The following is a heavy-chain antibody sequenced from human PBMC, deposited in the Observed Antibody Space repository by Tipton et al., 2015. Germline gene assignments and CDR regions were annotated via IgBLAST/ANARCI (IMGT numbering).Heavy chain of an antibody. D-gene: IGHD3-3*01. V-gene: IGHV4-61*01. CDR3: ACQDYDLLSRDYPAIDY. J-gene: IGHJ4*02. Sequence: TLSLTCTVSGGSVNSANYYWSWIRQPPGKGLEWIGYISYSGSTHNNPSFKSRVAISVDTSKNQFSLRLSSVTAADTAVYYCACQDYDLLSRDYPAIDYWGQGTLVIVSS. CDR2: ISYSGST. CDR1: GGSVNSANYY.